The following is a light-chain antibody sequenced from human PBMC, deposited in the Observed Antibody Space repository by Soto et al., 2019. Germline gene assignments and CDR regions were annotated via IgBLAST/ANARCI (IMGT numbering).Light chain of an antibody. CDR1: SGSTASNY. Sequence: NFMLTQPHSVSESPGKTVIISCARSSGSTASNYVQWYQHRPGSSPTTVIYEDNQRPSGVPDRFSGSIDSSSNTASLTISGLQTADEADYYCQSYASSVWEFGRGTQLTVL. CDR3: QSYASSVWE. V-gene: IGLV6-57*01. J-gene: IGLJ3*02. CDR2: EDN.